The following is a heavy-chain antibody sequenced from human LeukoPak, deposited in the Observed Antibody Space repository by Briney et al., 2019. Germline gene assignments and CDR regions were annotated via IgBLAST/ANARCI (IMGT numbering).Heavy chain of an antibody. CDR3: ARDKNDAFDI. CDR1: GFTFSRYW. V-gene: IGHV3-74*01. Sequence: GGSLRLSCAASGFTFSRYWMHWLRQAPGKGLVWVSRISTDGSSTTYADSVKGRFTISRDNSKKTVYLQMNSLRAEDTAVYYCARDKNDAFDIWGQGTMVTVSS. J-gene: IGHJ3*02. CDR2: ISTDGSST.